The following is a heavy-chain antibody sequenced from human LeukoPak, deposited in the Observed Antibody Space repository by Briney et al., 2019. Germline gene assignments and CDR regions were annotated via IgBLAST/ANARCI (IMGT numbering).Heavy chain of an antibody. J-gene: IGHJ1*01. CDR2: ISGSGGST. V-gene: IGHV3-23*01. CDR3: AKDLHLALGFQH. Sequence: GGSPRLSCAASGFTFSSYAMSWVRQAPGKGLDWVSAISGSGGSTYYADSVKGRFTISRDNSKNTLYLQMNSLRAEDTAVYYCAKDLHLALGFQHWGQGTLVTVSS. D-gene: IGHD3-16*01. CDR1: GFTFSSYA.